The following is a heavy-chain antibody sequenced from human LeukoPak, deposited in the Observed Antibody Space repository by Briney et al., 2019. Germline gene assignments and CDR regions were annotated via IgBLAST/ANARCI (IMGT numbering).Heavy chain of an antibody. Sequence: GGSLRLSCAASGFPFSSYAMTWVRQAPGKGLEWVSVIYSGGSTYYADSVKGRFTISRDNSKNTLYLQMNSLRAEDTAVYYCASYGSGTNHDAFDIWGQGTMVTVSS. CDR1: GFPFSSYA. D-gene: IGHD3-10*01. V-gene: IGHV3-53*01. CDR2: IYSGGST. CDR3: ASYGSGTNHDAFDI. J-gene: IGHJ3*02.